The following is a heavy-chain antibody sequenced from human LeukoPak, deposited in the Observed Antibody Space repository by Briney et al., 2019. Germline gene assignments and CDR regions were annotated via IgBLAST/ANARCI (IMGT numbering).Heavy chain of an antibody. V-gene: IGHV1-8*01. CDR1: GYTLTSYD. CDR2: MNPNSGVT. J-gene: IGHJ4*02. CDR3: ARGPIYPSSGDYPNYYFDY. D-gene: IGHD6-19*01. Sequence: ASVKVSCKASGYTLTSYDINWVRQASGQGLEWMGWMNPNSGVTGYAQKFQGRVSMTRDTSISTTYMELSSLRSEDTAVYYCARGPIYPSSGDYPNYYFDYWGQGTLVTVSS.